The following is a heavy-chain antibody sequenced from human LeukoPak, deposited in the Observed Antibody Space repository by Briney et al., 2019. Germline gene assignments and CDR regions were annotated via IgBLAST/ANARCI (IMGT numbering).Heavy chain of an antibody. Sequence: GASVKVSCKASGYTFTGYYMHWVRQAPGQGLEWMGIINPSGGSTSYAQKFQGRVTMTRDMSTSTVYMELSSLRSEDTAVYYCARDHAEYSSSSGYFDYWGQGTLVTVSS. CDR1: GYTFTGYY. CDR2: INPSGGST. J-gene: IGHJ4*02. V-gene: IGHV1-46*01. CDR3: ARDHAEYSSSSGYFDY. D-gene: IGHD6-6*01.